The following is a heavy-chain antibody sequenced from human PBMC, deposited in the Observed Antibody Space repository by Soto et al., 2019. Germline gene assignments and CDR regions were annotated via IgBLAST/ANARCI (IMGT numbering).Heavy chain of an antibody. CDR2: IYHSGST. CDR1: GGSISSSNW. Sequence: SETLSLTCAVSGGSISSSNWWSWVRQPPGKGLEWIGEIYHSGSTNYNPSLKSRVTISVDKSKNPFSLRLSSVTAADTAVYYCARDPGHWNEDWFAPWGQGTLVTVSS. J-gene: IGHJ5*02. CDR3: ARDPGHWNEDWFAP. D-gene: IGHD1-1*01. V-gene: IGHV4-4*02.